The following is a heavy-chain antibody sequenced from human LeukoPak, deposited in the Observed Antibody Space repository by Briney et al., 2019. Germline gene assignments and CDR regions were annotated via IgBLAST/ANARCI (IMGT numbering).Heavy chain of an antibody. CDR2: IIPILGIA. Sequence: ASVTVSCKASGGTFSSYAISWVRQAPGQGLEWMGRIIPILGIANYAQKFQGRVTITADKSTSTAYMELSSLRSEDTAVYYCARDSSSWYFGFDPWGQGTLVTVSS. D-gene: IGHD6-13*01. CDR1: GGTFSSYA. V-gene: IGHV1-69*04. J-gene: IGHJ5*02. CDR3: ARDSSSWYFGFDP.